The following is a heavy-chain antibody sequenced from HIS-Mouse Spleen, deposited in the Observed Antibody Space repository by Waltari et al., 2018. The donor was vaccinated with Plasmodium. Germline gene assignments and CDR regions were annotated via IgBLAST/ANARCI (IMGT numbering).Heavy chain of an antibody. J-gene: IGHJ3*02. CDR2: RNPNSGNT. CDR3: ARGGWDGDAFDI. Sequence: QVQLVQSGAEVKKPGASVKVSCKASGYTFTSYDINWVRQATGQGLEWMGWRNPNSGNTSCAQKVRGGVPMTVNTSISTAYMELSSLRSEDTAVYYCARGGWDGDAFDIWGQGTMVTVSS. D-gene: IGHD6-19*01. CDR1: GYTFTSYD. V-gene: IGHV1-8*01.